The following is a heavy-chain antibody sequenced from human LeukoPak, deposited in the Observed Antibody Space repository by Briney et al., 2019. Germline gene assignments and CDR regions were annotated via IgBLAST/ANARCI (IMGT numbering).Heavy chain of an antibody. CDR1: GFTFSDYY. Sequence: GGSLRLSCAASGFTFSDYYMSWIRQAPGQGLEWVSYISSSGSTIYYADSVKGRFTISRDNAKNSLYLQMNSLRAEDTAVYYCARDSSSKPFDYWGQGTLVTVSS. J-gene: IGHJ4*02. CDR3: ARDSSSKPFDY. CDR2: ISSSGSTI. V-gene: IGHV3-11*04. D-gene: IGHD6-13*01.